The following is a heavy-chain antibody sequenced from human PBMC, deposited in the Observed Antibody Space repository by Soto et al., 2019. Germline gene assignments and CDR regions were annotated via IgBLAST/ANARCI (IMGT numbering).Heavy chain of an antibody. CDR3: ARKVVGSTSRPDYWYFDL. V-gene: IGHV3-23*01. Sequence: EVQLLESGGDSVQPGGPGRLSGEGLGFPLINNAMNWVRQAPGRGLEWVSTISGGGDATFFADSVRGRFTFSRDNSKNTVTLQMNSLGVDDTAVYYCARKVVGSTSRPDYWYFDLWGRGTLVTVSS. J-gene: IGHJ2*01. CDR2: ISGGGDAT. CDR1: GFPLINNA. D-gene: IGHD2-21*01.